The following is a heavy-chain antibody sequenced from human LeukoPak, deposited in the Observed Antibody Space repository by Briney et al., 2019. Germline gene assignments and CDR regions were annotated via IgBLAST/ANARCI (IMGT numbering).Heavy chain of an antibody. D-gene: IGHD6-13*01. CDR1: GYTFSSQG. CDR2: IIPIFGTA. Sequence: SVKVSCKASGYTFSSQGISWVRQAPGQGLEWMGGIIPIFGTANYAQKFQGRVTITADESTSTAYMELSSLRSEDTAVYYCARGGDGIAAAGISLTHYYYMDVWGKGTTVTISS. CDR3: ARGGDGIAAAGISLTHYYYMDV. V-gene: IGHV1-69*13. J-gene: IGHJ6*03.